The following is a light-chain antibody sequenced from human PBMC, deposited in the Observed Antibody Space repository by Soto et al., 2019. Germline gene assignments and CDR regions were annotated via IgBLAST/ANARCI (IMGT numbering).Light chain of an antibody. CDR3: QQYNIWPWT. J-gene: IGKJ1*01. Sequence: EIVMTQSPATLSVSPGESATLSCRASQYISTNLAWYQQRPDQAPRLLIYGASTRATGIPVRFSGSGSGTEFTLTISSLQSEDFVVYHCQQYNIWPWTFGQGTKVEIK. CDR2: GAS. V-gene: IGKV3-15*01. CDR1: QYISTN.